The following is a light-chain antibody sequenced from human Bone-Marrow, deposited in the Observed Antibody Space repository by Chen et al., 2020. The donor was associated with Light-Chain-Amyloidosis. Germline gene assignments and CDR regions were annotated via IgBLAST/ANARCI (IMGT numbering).Light chain of an antibody. CDR1: QTISSNY. CDR3: QQYGNSPLT. Sequence: EIVLTQSPGTLSLSPGEGANLSCRASQTISSNYLTWYQQKFGQAPRLLIYGSSSRATGIPDRFTGSGSGTDFTLTINRLEPEDFAMYYCQQYGNSPLTFGGGTKVEIK. V-gene: IGKV3-20*01. CDR2: GSS. J-gene: IGKJ4*01.